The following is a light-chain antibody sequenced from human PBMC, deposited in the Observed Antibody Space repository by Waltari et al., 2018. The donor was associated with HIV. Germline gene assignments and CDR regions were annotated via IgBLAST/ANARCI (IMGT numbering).Light chain of an antibody. CDR3: QQANTFPPVT. CDR2: STS. J-gene: IGKJ4*01. V-gene: IGKV1-12*01. Sequence: DIQMTQSPSSVSASVGDRVTIACRARQGDSPWVAWYQQKPGQAPKLLYYSTSSLQRGVPSRFSGSGSGTDFTLTISSLQPEDFATYDCQQANTFPPVTFGGGTKVEI. CDR1: QGDSPW.